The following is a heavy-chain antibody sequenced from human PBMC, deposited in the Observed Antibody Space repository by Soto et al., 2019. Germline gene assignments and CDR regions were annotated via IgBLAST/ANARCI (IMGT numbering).Heavy chain of an antibody. CDR1: GGTFSSYT. J-gene: IGHJ6*02. D-gene: IGHD6-13*01. Sequence: QVQLVQSGAAVKKPGSSVKVSCEASGGTFSSYTISWVRQAPGQGLEWMGRIIPILGIANYAQKFQGRVTITADKSTSTAYMELSSLRSEDTAVYYCARVAAPDDYYYYGMDVWGQGTTVTVSS. CDR2: IIPILGIA. V-gene: IGHV1-69*02. CDR3: ARVAAPDDYYYYGMDV.